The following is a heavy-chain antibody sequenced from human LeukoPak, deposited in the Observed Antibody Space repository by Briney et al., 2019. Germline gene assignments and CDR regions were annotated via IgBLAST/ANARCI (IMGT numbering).Heavy chain of an antibody. J-gene: IGHJ4*02. CDR2: ISSSSSYI. CDR1: GFTFSSYS. V-gene: IGHV3-21*01. D-gene: IGHD3-10*01. Sequence: PGGSLRLSCAASGFTFSSYSMNWVRQAPGKGLEWVSSISSSSSYIYYADSVKGRFTISRDNAKNSLYLQMNSLRAEDTAVYYCARDREVMVRGVITDWGQGTLVTVSS. CDR3: ARDREVMVRGVITD.